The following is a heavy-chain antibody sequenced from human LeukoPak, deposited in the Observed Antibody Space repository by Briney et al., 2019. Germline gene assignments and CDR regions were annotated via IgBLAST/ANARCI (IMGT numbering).Heavy chain of an antibody. D-gene: IGHD3-10*01. CDR1: GFTVSSNY. J-gene: IGHJ4*02. CDR2: VKKDASEE. V-gene: IGHV3-7*01. CDR3: TRGPPYGSRSDYFDY. Sequence: PGGSLRLSCAASGFTVSSNYMSWVRQAPGKGLEWVASVKKDASEESYVDFVKGRFTISRDTKNSLYLQMNSLRVEDTAMYYCTRGPPYGSRSDYFDYWGQGTLVTVSS.